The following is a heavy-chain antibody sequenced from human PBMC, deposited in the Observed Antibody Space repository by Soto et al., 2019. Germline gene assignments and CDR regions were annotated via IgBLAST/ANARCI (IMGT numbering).Heavy chain of an antibody. CDR1: GFTFSSYW. V-gene: IGHV3-7*01. D-gene: IGHD3-22*01. Sequence: GGSLRLSCAASGFTFSSYWMSWVRQAPGKGREWVANIKQDGSEKYYVDSVKGRFTISRDNAKNSLYLQMNSLRAEGTAVYYCARDSGIYYDSSGPRDYWGQGTLVTVSS. CDR3: ARDSGIYYDSSGPRDY. CDR2: IKQDGSEK. J-gene: IGHJ4*02.